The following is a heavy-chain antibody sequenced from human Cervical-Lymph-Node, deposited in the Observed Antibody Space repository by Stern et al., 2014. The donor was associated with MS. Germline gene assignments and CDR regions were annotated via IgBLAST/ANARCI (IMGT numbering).Heavy chain of an antibody. CDR2: ISAYKGNT. J-gene: IGHJ6*02. V-gene: IGHV1-18*01. CDR1: GYTFTGYG. Sequence: VQLVESGAEVKKPGASVKVSCTASGYTFTGYGISWVRQAPVQGLELMGWISAYKGNTNYAQKFQGRVAMTTDTSTSTVYMELGSLRSDDTAVYYCARGYVMDVWGQGTTVTVSS. CDR3: ARGYVMDV.